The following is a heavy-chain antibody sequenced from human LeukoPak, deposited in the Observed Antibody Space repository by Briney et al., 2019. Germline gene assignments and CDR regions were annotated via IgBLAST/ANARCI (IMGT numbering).Heavy chain of an antibody. CDR1: GFTLEDYA. J-gene: IGHJ4*02. CDR2: ITWNSARI. CDR3: AKHGMVRGAHLDYFDY. V-gene: IGHV3-9*01. D-gene: IGHD3-10*01. Sequence: PGRSLRLSCAASGFTLEDYAMHWVRQAPGKGLEWVSGITWNSARIGYADSVKGRFTISRDNSKNTLYLQMNSLRAEDTAVYYCAKHGMVRGAHLDYFDYWGQGTLVTVSS.